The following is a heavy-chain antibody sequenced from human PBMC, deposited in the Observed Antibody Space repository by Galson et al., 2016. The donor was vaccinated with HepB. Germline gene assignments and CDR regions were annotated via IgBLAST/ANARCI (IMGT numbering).Heavy chain of an antibody. CDR2: ISAYNGDT. J-gene: IGHJ5*02. V-gene: IGHV1-18*01. CDR3: ARGRVIETPAYDWFDP. D-gene: IGHD3-16*01. Sequence: SVKVSCKASGETFTNYGISWVRQAPGQGLEWMGWISAYNGDTNYTQKLQGRVTMTTDTSTSTAYMELRSLRPDDTAIYYCARGRVIETPAYDWFDPWGQGPRVTVAS. CDR1: GETFTNYG.